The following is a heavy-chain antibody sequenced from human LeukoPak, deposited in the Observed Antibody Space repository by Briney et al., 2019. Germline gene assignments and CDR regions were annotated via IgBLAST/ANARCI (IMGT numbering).Heavy chain of an antibody. CDR3: ARAAPDVWGSYRYTPYY. CDR2: ISSSSSYI. V-gene: IGHV3-21*01. Sequence: PGGSLRLSCAASGFTFSSYSMNWVRQAPGKGLEWVSSISSSSSYIYYADPVKGRFTISRDNAKNSLYLQMNSLRAEDTAVYYCARAAPDVWGSYRYTPYYWGQGTLVTVSS. J-gene: IGHJ4*02. CDR1: GFTFSSYS. D-gene: IGHD3-16*02.